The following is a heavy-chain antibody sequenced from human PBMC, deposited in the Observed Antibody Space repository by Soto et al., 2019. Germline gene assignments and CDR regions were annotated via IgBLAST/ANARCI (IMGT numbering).Heavy chain of an antibody. Sequence: KQSQTLSLTCAISGDSVSSNSAAWNWIRQSPSRGLEWLGRTYYRSKWYNDYAVSVKSRITINPDTSKNQFSLQLNSVTPEDTAVYYCAREHPGYCSGGSCYDDAFDIWGQGTMVTVSS. CDR1: GDSVSSNSAA. D-gene: IGHD2-15*01. J-gene: IGHJ3*02. CDR2: TYYRSKWYN. V-gene: IGHV6-1*01. CDR3: AREHPGYCSGGSCYDDAFDI.